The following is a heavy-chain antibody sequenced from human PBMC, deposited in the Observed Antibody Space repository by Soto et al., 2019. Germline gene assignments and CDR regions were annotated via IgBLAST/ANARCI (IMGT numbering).Heavy chain of an antibody. CDR2: IKSKTDGGTT. D-gene: IGHD2-2*01. J-gene: IGHJ4*02. CDR3: TTDAVRLGYCCSTSCYDLADH. CDR1: GFTFSNSL. Sequence: PGVSLRLSCSASGFTFSNSLMSWVRQAPGKGLEWVGRIKSKTDGGTTDYAAPVKGRFTISRDDSKNTLYLQMNSLKTEDTAVYYCTTDAVRLGYCCSTSCYDLADHWGQATLVTVPS. V-gene: IGHV3-15*01.